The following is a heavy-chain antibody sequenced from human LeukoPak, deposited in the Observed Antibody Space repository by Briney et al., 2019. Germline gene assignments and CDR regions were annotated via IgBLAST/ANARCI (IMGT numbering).Heavy chain of an antibody. Sequence: SVKVSCKASGGTVISYAISWVRQAPGQGREWRGGIIPIFGTGNNAQKFQGRGTITADEDTSTAYMALSSLRSEDTAVYYCARVGYYYDSSGYYYERFGAFDIWGQGTMVTVSS. D-gene: IGHD3-22*01. CDR1: GGTVISYA. V-gene: IGHV1-69*13. CDR2: IIPIFGTG. CDR3: ARVGYYYDSSGYYYERFGAFDI. J-gene: IGHJ3*02.